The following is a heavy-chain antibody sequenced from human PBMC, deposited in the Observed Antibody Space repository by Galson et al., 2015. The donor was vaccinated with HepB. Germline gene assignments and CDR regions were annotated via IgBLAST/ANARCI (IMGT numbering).Heavy chain of an antibody. J-gene: IGHJ4*02. CDR1: GFTFSSYA. D-gene: IGHD2-2*01. V-gene: IGHV3-64*04. Sequence: SLRLSCAASGFTFSSYAMHWVRQAPGKGLEYVSAISSNGGSTYYADSVKGRFTISRDNSKNTLYLQMNSLRAEDTAVYYCAKDQSRYCSSTSCYGGFDYWGQGTLVTVSS. CDR3: AKDQSRYCSSTSCYGGFDY. CDR2: ISSNGGST.